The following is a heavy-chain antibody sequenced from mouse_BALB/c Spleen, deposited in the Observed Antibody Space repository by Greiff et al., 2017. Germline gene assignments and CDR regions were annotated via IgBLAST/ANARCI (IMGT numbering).Heavy chain of an antibody. V-gene: IGHV1-15*01. Sequence: SGAELVRPGASVTLSCKASGYTFTDYEMHWVKQTPVHGLEWIGAIDPETGGTAYNQKFKGKATLTADKSSSTAYMELRSLTSEDSAVYYCTRWLLRAYWGQGTLVTVSA. J-gene: IGHJ3*01. CDR3: TRWLLRAY. D-gene: IGHD2-3*01. CDR2: IDPETGGT. CDR1: GYTFTDYE.